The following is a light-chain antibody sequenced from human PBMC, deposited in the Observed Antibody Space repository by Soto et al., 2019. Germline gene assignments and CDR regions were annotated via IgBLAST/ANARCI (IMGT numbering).Light chain of an antibody. CDR1: SSDVGAYNY. Sequence: QFALAQPASVSGSPGQSITISCTATSSDVGAYNYVSWYQQHPGKAPKLMIFEVINRPSGVSNRFSGSKSGNTASLIISGLQAEDEADYYCSSYTSSSTLVFGGGTQLTVL. CDR3: SSYTSSSTLV. J-gene: IGLJ2*01. CDR2: EVI. V-gene: IGLV2-14*01.